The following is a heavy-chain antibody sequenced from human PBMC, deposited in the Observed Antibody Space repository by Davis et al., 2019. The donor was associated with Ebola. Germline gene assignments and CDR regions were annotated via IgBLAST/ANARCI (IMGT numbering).Heavy chain of an antibody. J-gene: IGHJ3*02. CDR1: GFIFSNYW. V-gene: IGHV3-7*01. Sequence: GESLKISCAASGFIFSNYWMSWVRQAPGKGPEWVAIIKPDEGEKYYVDSVKGRFTISRDNAKNSLYLQMNSLRAEDTAVYYCARDGSIAAAFSSIWGQGTMVTVSS. CDR2: IKPDEGEK. D-gene: IGHD6-13*01. CDR3: ARDGSIAAAFSSI.